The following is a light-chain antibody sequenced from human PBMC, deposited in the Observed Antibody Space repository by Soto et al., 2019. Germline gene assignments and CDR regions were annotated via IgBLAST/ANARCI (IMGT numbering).Light chain of an antibody. CDR3: SSYTSSGTWV. CDR1: SSDIGGYTF. V-gene: IGLV2-14*01. Sequence: QSVLTQPASVSGSPGQSITMSCTGTSSDIGGYTFVSWYQHHPGKAPKLIIYEVSNRPSGVSNRFSGSKSGNTASLTISGLQAEDETDYYCSSYTSSGTWVFGGGTKLTVL. J-gene: IGLJ3*02. CDR2: EVS.